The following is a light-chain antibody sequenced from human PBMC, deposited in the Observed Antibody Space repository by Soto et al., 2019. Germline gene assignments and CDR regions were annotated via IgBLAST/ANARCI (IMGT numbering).Light chain of an antibody. CDR1: RSDVGYYDY. J-gene: IGLJ3*02. V-gene: IGLV2-14*01. Sequence: QSALTQPASVSGSPGQSITISCTGTRSDVGYYDYVSWYQQHSGKAPKLVIYEVSNRPSGVSNRFSGSKSGNTASLTISGLQAEDEADYYCSSYTTTYTWMFGGGTKLTVL. CDR3: SSYTTTYTWM. CDR2: EVS.